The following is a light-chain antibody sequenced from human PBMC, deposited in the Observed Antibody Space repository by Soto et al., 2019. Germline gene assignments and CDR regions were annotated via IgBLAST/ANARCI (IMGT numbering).Light chain of an antibody. J-gene: IGKJ2*01. CDR3: QQYGNSPPYT. CDR1: QTTSDSY. V-gene: IGKV3-20*01. CDR2: DTS. Sequence: EIVLTQSPGTLSLSPGERATLSCRASQTTSDSYLGRYQQKPGQAPRLLIYDTSNRATVIPDKFSGTGSGTDFTLTIRSLEPEDFAVYYCQQYGNSPPYTFGQGTTLEI.